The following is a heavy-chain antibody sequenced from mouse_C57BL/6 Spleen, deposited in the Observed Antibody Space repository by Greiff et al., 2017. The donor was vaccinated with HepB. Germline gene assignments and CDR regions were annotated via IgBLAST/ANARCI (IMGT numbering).Heavy chain of an antibody. CDR1: GYAFTNYL. J-gene: IGHJ2*01. CDR2: INPGSGGT. V-gene: IGHV1-54*01. CDR3: ARSGYYGNYVGY. D-gene: IGHD2-1*01. Sequence: QVHVKQSGAELVRPGTSVKVSCKASGYAFTNYLIEWVKQRPGQGLEWIGVINPGSGGTNYNEKFKGKATLTADKSSSTAYMQLSSLTSEDSAVYFCARSGYYGNYVGYWGQGTTLTVSS.